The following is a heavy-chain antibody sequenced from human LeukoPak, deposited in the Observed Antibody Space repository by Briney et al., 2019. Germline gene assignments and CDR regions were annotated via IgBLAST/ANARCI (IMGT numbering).Heavy chain of an antibody. CDR3: ARGFWRHGGNIDY. J-gene: IGHJ4*02. V-gene: IGHV3-23*01. CDR1: GFTFTSYA. D-gene: IGHD4-23*01. CDR2: LTGDGNT. Sequence: PGESLRLSCAASGFTFTSYAMSWVRQAPGKGLEWVSVLTGDGNTYYADSVKGRFTNSRDDSKNTLFLQMNSLRAEDTAVYYCARGFWRHGGNIDYWGQGTLVTVSS.